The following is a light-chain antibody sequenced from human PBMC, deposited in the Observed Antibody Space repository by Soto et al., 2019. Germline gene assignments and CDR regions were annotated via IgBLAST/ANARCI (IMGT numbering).Light chain of an antibody. CDR1: SSDVGGYNH. V-gene: IGLV2-11*01. Sequence: QSVLTQPRSVSGSPGKSVTISCTGTSSDVGGYNHVSWYQQHPGKAPELMIYDVSKRPSGVPDRFSGSKSGNTASLTISGLQADDEAEFYCCSYAGSYHVFGTGTKVTVL. CDR3: CSYAGSYHV. CDR2: DVS. J-gene: IGLJ1*01.